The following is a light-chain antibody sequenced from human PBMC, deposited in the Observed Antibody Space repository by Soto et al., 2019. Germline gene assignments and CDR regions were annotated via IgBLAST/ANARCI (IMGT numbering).Light chain of an antibody. CDR1: QSIISY. CDR3: QQSYRIPRT. J-gene: IGKJ1*01. V-gene: IGKV1-39*01. Sequence: DIQMTQSPSSLSASVGDRVTLTCRASQSIISYLNWYQQKPGKAPKLLIYAASNLQSGVPSRFSGSGSGTDFTLTISSLQPEDFATYYCQQSYRIPRTFGQGTKVEIK. CDR2: AAS.